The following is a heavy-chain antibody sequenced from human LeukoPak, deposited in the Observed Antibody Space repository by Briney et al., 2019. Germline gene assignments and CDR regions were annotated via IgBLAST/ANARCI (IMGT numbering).Heavy chain of an antibody. CDR1: GFTFSSYS. Sequence: NPGGSLRLSCAASGFTFSSYSMNWVRQAPEKGLEWVSSISSSSSYIYYADSVKGRFTISRDNAKNSLYLQMNSLRAEDTAVYYCARSITRNWFDPWGQGTLVTVSS. CDR2: ISSSSSYI. J-gene: IGHJ5*02. D-gene: IGHD3-10*01. V-gene: IGHV3-21*01. CDR3: ARSITRNWFDP.